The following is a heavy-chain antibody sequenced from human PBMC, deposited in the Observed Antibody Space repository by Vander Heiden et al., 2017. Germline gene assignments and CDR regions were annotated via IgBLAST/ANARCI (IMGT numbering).Heavy chain of an antibody. V-gene: IGHV3-30-3*01. CDR1: GVTFSSYA. CDR3: ARDTAMVTYYYYGMDV. Sequence: QVQLVESGGGVVQPGRSLRLSCAASGVTFSSYAMHWVRQAPGKGLEWVAVISYDGSNKYYADSVKGRFTISRDNSKNTLYLQMNSLRAEDTAVYYCARDTAMVTYYYYGMDVWGQGTTVTVSS. D-gene: IGHD5-18*01. J-gene: IGHJ6*02. CDR2: ISYDGSNK.